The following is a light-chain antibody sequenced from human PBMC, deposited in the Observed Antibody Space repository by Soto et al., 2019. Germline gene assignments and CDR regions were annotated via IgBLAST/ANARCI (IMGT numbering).Light chain of an antibody. CDR2: GAS. CDR1: QLISTY. Sequence: DMQMTQSPSSLYASVGDRVAITCRASQLISTYLNWYQLKPGKAPKLLIYGASSLQTGVPSRFSGSGSGTDFTLTISSLQPEDFATHYCQQSYNTPLTFGGGTKVEIK. V-gene: IGKV1-39*01. J-gene: IGKJ4*01. CDR3: QQSYNTPLT.